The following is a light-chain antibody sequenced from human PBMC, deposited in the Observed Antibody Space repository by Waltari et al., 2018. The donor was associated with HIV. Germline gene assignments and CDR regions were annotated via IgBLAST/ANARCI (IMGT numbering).Light chain of an antibody. CDR3: SSYTSTSTGV. CDR1: SSDVGGYNY. J-gene: IGLJ1*01. CDR2: EVS. Sequence: QSALTQPASVSGSPGQSITISCTGTSSDVGGYNYVSWYQQHPGKAPKFVIYEVSNRPSGVSKSFSGSKSGNTASLTISGLQAEDEADYYCSSYTSTSTGVFGTGTKVTVL. V-gene: IGLV2-14*01.